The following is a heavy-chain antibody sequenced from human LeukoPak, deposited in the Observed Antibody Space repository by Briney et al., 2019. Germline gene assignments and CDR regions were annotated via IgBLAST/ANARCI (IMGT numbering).Heavy chain of an antibody. D-gene: IGHD6-19*01. Sequence: GGSLRLSCAASGFTFSNYGMHWVRQAPGKGLEWVSSISSSSSYIYYADSVKGRFTISRDNAKNSLYLQMNSLRAEDTAVYYCARDRAVAPNLGFDYWGQGTLVTVSS. CDR3: ARDRAVAPNLGFDY. V-gene: IGHV3-21*01. J-gene: IGHJ4*02. CDR1: GFTFSNYG. CDR2: ISSSSSYI.